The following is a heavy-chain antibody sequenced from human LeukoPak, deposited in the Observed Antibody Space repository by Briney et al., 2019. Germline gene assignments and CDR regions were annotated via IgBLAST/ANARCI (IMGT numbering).Heavy chain of an antibody. CDR2: ISSGSGSSI. CDR1: GFTFSSYS. V-gene: IGHV3-48*02. D-gene: IGHD3-10*01. CDR3: ARGTYYNSGSYYNRRDYFDY. J-gene: IGHJ4*02. Sequence: QPGGSLRLSCAASGFTFSSYSMNWVRQAPGKGLEWVSYISSGSGSSIYYADSVKGRFSISRDNAKNSLYLQMNSLRDEDTAVYYCARGTYYNSGSYYNRRDYFDYWGQGTLVTVSS.